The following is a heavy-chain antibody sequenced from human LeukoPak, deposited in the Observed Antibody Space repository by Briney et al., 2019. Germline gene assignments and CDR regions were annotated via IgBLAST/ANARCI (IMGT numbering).Heavy chain of an antibody. CDR3: ARVLATVTTMGVYYFDY. CDR2: INPSGGST. Sequence: GASVKVSCKASGYTFTRHYMHWVRQAPGQGLEWMGIINPSGGSTSYAQKFQGRVTMTRDTSISTAYMELSRLRSDDTAVYYCARVLATVTTMGVYYFDYWGQGTLVTVSS. J-gene: IGHJ4*02. V-gene: IGHV1-46*01. CDR1: GYTFTRHY. D-gene: IGHD4-17*01.